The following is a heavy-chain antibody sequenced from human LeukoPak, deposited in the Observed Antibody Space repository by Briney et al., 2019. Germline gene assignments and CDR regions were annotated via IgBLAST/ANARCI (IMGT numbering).Heavy chain of an antibody. J-gene: IGHJ4*02. CDR2: ISGSGGTT. V-gene: IGHV3-23*01. Sequence: TGGSLRLSCAVSGITLSNYVMSWVRQAPGKGLEWVAGISGSGGTTNCADSVKGRFTISRDNPKNTLYLQMNSLRAEDTAVYFCAKRGVVIRVILVGFHKEAYYFDSWGQGALVTVSS. D-gene: IGHD3-22*01. CDR3: AKRGVVIRVILVGFHKEAYYFDS. CDR1: GITLSNYV.